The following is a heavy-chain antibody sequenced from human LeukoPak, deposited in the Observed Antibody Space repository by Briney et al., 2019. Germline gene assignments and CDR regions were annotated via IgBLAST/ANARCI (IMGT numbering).Heavy chain of an antibody. CDR1: GFNFSSYG. J-gene: IGHJ4*02. CDR3: AKDGGSYLDY. CDR2: ISYDGSNK. D-gene: IGHD1-26*01. V-gene: IGHV3-30*18. Sequence: PGRSLRLSCAASGFNFSSYGMHWVRQAPGKGLEWVAVISYDGSNKYYADSVKGRFTISRDNSKNTLYLQMNSLRAEDTAVYYCAKDGGSYLDYWGQGTLVTVSS.